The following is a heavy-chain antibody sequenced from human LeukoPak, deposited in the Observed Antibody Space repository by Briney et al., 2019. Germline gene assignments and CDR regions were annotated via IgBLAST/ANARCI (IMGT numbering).Heavy chain of an antibody. Sequence: ASVKVSCKASGYTFTSYGISWVRQAPGQGLEWMGWISAYNGNTNYAQKLQGRVTMTTDTSTSTAYMELSRLRSDDTAVYYCAIIGSKVLNWFDPWGQGTLVTVSS. V-gene: IGHV1-18*01. D-gene: IGHD1-26*01. CDR3: AIIGSKVLNWFDP. CDR1: GYTFTSYG. J-gene: IGHJ5*02. CDR2: ISAYNGNT.